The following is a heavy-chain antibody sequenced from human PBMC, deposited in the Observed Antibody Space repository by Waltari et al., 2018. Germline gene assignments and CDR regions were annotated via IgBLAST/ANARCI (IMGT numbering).Heavy chain of an antibody. CDR3: ATSSSGWYQDASDV. Sequence: QVQLVQSGTEVKKPGSSVRVSCKAHGAARSSYAIRWVRQAPGQGLEWRGGMIPMFGAPNYAQKFQGRITITTDESTRTDYMELSSLRSDDTAVYFCATSSSGWYQDASDVWGHGTLVTV. CDR1: GAARSSYA. CDR2: MIPMFGAP. D-gene: IGHD6-19*01. V-gene: IGHV1-69*05. J-gene: IGHJ3*01.